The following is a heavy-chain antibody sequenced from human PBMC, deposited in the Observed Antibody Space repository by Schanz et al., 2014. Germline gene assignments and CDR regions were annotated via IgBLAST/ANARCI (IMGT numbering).Heavy chain of an antibody. D-gene: IGHD2-21*01. CDR2: IKQDGSDK. CDR1: GFMFSSFW. Sequence: EVQLVESGGDLVQPGGSLRLSCAASGFMFSSFWMGWIRQAPGKGLEWVANIKQDGSDKHYVDSVKGRFTISRDNAKNSLYLQMNSLRAEDTAVYYCARDDSPSTKPFDSWGQGTLVSVSS. J-gene: IGHJ4*02. V-gene: IGHV3-7*01. CDR3: ARDDSPSTKPFDS.